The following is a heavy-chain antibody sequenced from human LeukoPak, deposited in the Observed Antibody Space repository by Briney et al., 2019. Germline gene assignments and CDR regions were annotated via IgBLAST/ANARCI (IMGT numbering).Heavy chain of an antibody. D-gene: IGHD5-24*01. V-gene: IGHV4-39*01. J-gene: IGHJ6*03. CDR1: GGSITSSSYY. Sequence: SETLSLTCTVSGGSITSSSYYWGWIRQPPGKGLQWIGSIYYSGSTHYTPSLKSRVTISIDTSKSQFSLKLNSVTAADTAVYYCARGRRDGYTLYYMDVWGKGTTVTFSS. CDR2: IYYSGST. CDR3: ARGRRDGYTLYYMDV.